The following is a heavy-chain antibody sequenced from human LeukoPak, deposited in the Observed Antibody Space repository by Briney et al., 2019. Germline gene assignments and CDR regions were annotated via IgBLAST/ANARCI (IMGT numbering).Heavy chain of an antibody. CDR3: TGNYYGSGSYADFDY. Sequence: GGSLRLSCAASGFTFSGSALHWVRQAAGKGLEWVGRIRSTANGYAKAYAASEKGRFTIDREEKKNRAYLQMDTLKTEDTAVYYCTGNYYGSGSYADFDYWGQGTLVTVS. J-gene: IGHJ4*02. V-gene: IGHV3-73*01. CDR2: IRSTANGYAK. D-gene: IGHD3-10*01. CDR1: GFTFSGSA.